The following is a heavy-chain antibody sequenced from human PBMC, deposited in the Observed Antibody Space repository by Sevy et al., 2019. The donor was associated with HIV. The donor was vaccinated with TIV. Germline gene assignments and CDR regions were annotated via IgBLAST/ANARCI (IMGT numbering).Heavy chain of an antibody. CDR2: ISGSGGST. Sequence: GRSLRLSCAASGFTFSGYAMSWVRQAPGKGLEWVSVISGSGGSTYYADSVKGRFTISRDNSKNTLYLQMNSLRADDTAVYYCAKGGSSAPRSWIDPWGQGTLVTVSS. D-gene: IGHD6-13*01. CDR1: GFTFSGYA. CDR3: AKGGSSAPRSWIDP. J-gene: IGHJ5*02. V-gene: IGHV3-23*01.